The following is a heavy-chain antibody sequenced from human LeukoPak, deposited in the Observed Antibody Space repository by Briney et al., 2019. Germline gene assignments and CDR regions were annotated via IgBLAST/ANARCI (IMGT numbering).Heavy chain of an antibody. Sequence: SETLSLTCTVSGGSISSYYWSWIRQPPGKGLEWIGYIYYSGSTNYNPSLKSRVTISVDTSKNQFSLKLSSVTAADTAVYYCAGVIINNYFDYWGQGTLVTVSS. CDR1: GGSISSYY. V-gene: IGHV4-59*08. D-gene: IGHD3-10*01. CDR3: AGVIINNYFDY. CDR2: IYYSGST. J-gene: IGHJ4*02.